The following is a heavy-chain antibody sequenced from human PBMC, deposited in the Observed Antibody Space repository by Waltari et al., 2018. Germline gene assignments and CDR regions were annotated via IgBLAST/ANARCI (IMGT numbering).Heavy chain of an antibody. D-gene: IGHD3-22*01. Sequence: QVQLVQSGAEVKKPGSSVKVSCKASGGTFSSYAISWVRQAPGQGLEWMGGIIPIFGTANYAQKFQGRVTITADESTSTADMELSSLRSEDTAVYYCARTRTPSMIVVEAFDIWGQGTMVTVSS. CDR2: IIPIFGTA. V-gene: IGHV1-69*13. J-gene: IGHJ3*02. CDR1: GGTFSSYA. CDR3: ARTRTPSMIVVEAFDI.